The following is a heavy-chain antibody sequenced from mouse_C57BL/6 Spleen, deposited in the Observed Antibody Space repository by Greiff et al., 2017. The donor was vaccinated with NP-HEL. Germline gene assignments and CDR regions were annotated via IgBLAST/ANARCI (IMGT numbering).Heavy chain of an antibody. V-gene: IGHV2-9-1*01. D-gene: IGHD1-1*01. CDR3: ATNSPYYDGSSYSYAMDY. CDR2: IWTGGGT. Sequence: VQLQESGPGLVAPSQSLSITCTVSGFSLTSYAISWVRQPPGKGLEWLGVIWTGGGTNYNSALKSRLSISKDNSKSQVFLKVNSLQTEDTARYYCATNSPYYDGSSYSYAMDYWGQGTSVTVSS. J-gene: IGHJ4*01. CDR1: GFSLTSYA.